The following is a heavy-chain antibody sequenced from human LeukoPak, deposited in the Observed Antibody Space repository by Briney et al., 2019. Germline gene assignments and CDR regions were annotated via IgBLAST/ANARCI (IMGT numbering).Heavy chain of an antibody. V-gene: IGHV1-2*02. CDR2: INPNSGAT. CDR1: GYTFTGYY. J-gene: IGHJ3*02. Sequence: GASVKVSCKASGYTFTGYYLHWVRQAPGQGLEWMGWINPNSGATNYAQKFQGRVTMTRDTSISTAYMELSSLISDGTAVYYCARAAAAGTSHDAFDIWGQGTMVTVSS. CDR3: ARAAAAGTSHDAFDI. D-gene: IGHD6-13*01.